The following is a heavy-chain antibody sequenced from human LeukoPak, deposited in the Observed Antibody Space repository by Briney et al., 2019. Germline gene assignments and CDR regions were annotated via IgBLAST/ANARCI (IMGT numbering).Heavy chain of an antibody. V-gene: IGHV4-39*07. CDR2: IYHSGST. J-gene: IGHJ3*02. CDR3: ARDPPWSPPAFDI. D-gene: IGHD2-8*02. Sequence: PSETLSLTCSVSGGSISSTSYYWGWIRQPPGKGLEWIGEIYHSGSTYYNPSLKSRVTISVDRSKNQFSLKLSSVIAADTAVYYCARDPPWSPPAFDIWGQGTMVTVSS. CDR1: GGSISSTSYY.